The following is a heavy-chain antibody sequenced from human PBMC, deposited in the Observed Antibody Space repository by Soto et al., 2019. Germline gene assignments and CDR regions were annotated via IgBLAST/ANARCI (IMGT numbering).Heavy chain of an antibody. CDR1: GFTFSSYW. V-gene: IGHV3-74*01. D-gene: IGHD5-18*01. CDR2: IKGDASST. Sequence: EVQLVESGGGLVQPGGSLKISCAASGFTFSSYWMHWVRQAPGKGLVWVSRIKGDASSTNYADFVEGRFIISRDSAENTLYLQMNSLRAEDTAVYYCARGLPGYYGADVWGQGNTVT. CDR3: ARGLPGYYGADV. J-gene: IGHJ6*02.